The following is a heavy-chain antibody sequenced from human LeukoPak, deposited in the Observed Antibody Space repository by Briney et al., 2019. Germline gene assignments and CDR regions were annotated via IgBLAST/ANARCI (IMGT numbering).Heavy chain of an antibody. D-gene: IGHD2-15*01. Sequence: ASVKVSCKASDYTFINYGISWVRQAPGQGLEWMEWISAYNGNTIYAQKLQGRVTMTTDTSTSTAYMELRSLRSDDTAVYHCARDGIGGNCSGDWGQGTLVTVSS. V-gene: IGHV1-18*01. CDR3: ARDGIGGNCSGD. J-gene: IGHJ4*02. CDR2: ISAYNGNT. CDR1: DYTFINYG.